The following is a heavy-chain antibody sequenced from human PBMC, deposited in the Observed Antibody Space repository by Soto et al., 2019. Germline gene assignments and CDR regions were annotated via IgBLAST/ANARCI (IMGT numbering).Heavy chain of an antibody. CDR3: AREKGGVDAFDI. D-gene: IGHD3-10*01. CDR1: GGSISSYY. Sequence: QVQLQESGPGLVKPSETLSLTCTVSGGSISSYYWSWIRQPPGKGLEWIGYIYYSGSTNYNPSLKSRVTISVDTSKNQFSLKLSSVTAADTAVYYCAREKGGVDAFDIWGQGTMVTVSS. J-gene: IGHJ3*02. CDR2: IYYSGST. V-gene: IGHV4-59*01.